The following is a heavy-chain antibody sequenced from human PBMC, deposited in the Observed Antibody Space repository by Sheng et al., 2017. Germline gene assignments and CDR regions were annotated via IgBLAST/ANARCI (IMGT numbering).Heavy chain of an antibody. CDR2: ISGSGGSA. CDR3: AKLGKSVSYGDYRFPFHI. J-gene: IGHJ3*02. D-gene: IGHD4-17*01. Sequence: EVHLVESGGGLVQPGESLTLSCTASGFTFGAFAMTWVRQAPGKGLEWVSAISGSGGSANYADSVKGRFSVSRDNSKNTLYLQMNSLRAEDTAVYYCAKLGKSVSYGDYRFPFHIWGQGTMVAVSS. V-gene: IGHV3-23*04. CDR1: GFTFGAFA.